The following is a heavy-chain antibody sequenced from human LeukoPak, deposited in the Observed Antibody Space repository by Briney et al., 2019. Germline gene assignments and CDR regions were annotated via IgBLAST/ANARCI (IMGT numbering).Heavy chain of an antibody. D-gene: IGHD3-10*01. V-gene: IGHV1-2*02. CDR3: ARGLYYGSGSYFAY. CDR1: GYSFTGYY. CDR2: INPNSGDI. Sequence: GASVKVSCKASGYSFTGYYMHWVRQAPGQGLEWVGWINPNSGDINYAQKLQGRVTMTTDTSTNTAYMELRSLKSDDTAVYYCARGLYYGSGSYFAYWGQGTLVTVSS. J-gene: IGHJ4*02.